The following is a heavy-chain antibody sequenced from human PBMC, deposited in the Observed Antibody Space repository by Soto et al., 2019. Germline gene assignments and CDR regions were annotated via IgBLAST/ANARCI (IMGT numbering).Heavy chain of an antibody. Sequence: GGSLRLSCAASGFTFSSYAMSWARQAPGRGLEWVSAISGSGGSTYYADSVKGRFTISRDNSKNTLYLQMNSLRAEDTAVYYCAKLPIAAAEYYYYYYMDVWGKGTTVTVSS. CDR1: GFTFSSYA. D-gene: IGHD6-13*01. V-gene: IGHV3-23*01. CDR2: ISGSGGST. CDR3: AKLPIAAAEYYYYYYMDV. J-gene: IGHJ6*03.